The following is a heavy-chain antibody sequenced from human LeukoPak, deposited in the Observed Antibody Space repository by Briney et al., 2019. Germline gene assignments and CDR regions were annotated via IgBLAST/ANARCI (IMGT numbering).Heavy chain of an antibody. CDR2: IYYSGST. D-gene: IGHD6-19*01. Sequence: SETLSLTCTVSGGSISSFYWSWIRQPPGKGLEWIGYIYYSGSTNYNPSLKSRVTISVDTSKNQFSLKLSSVTAADTAIYYCARAVSGRFDYWGQGTLVTVSS. CDR1: GGSISSFY. CDR3: ARAVSGRFDY. J-gene: IGHJ4*02. V-gene: IGHV4-59*08.